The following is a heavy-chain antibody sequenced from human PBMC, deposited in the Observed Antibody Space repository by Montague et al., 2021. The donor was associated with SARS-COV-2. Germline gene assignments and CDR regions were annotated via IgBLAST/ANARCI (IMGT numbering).Heavy chain of an antibody. CDR3: ARHATWVWYYFDY. J-gene: IGHJ4*02. D-gene: IGHD7-27*01. CDR2: IYHYGSA. CDR1: GGSISSSY. Sequence: SETLSLTCSVSGGSISSSYWSWIRQPPGKGLEWIGYIYHYGSAKYNPSLKSRVTISVDTSKNQFSLKLSSVTAVDTAVYYCARHATWVWYYFDYWGQGTLVTVSS. V-gene: IGHV4-59*08.